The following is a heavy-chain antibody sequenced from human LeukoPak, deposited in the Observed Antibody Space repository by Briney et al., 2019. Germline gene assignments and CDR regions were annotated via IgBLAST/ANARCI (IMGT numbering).Heavy chain of an antibody. J-gene: IGHJ4*02. D-gene: IGHD1-26*01. CDR1: GFTVSTNY. CDR3: ARVVGATHFDQ. CDR2: LYGGGIT. V-gene: IGHV3-53*01. Sequence: SGGSLRLSCVVSGFTVSTNYMSWVRQSPGKGLEWVSILYGGGITYYADSVKGRFTISRDNSKNTLYLQMNSLRAEDTAVYYCARVVGATHFDQWGQGTLVTVSS.